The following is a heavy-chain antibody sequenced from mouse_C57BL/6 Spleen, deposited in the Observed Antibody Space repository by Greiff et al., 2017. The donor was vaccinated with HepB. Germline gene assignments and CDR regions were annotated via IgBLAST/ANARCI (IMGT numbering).Heavy chain of an antibody. CDR3: TREGVYYGYDGVFFDY. V-gene: IGHV1-5*01. Sequence: VQLQQSGTVLARPGASVKMSCKTSGYTFTSYWMHWVKQRPGQGLEWIGAIYPGNSDTSYNQKFKGKAKLTAVTSASTAYMELSSLTNEDSAVYYCTREGVYYGYDGVFFDYWGQGTTLTVSS. CDR1: GYTFTSYW. D-gene: IGHD2-2*01. CDR2: IYPGNSDT. J-gene: IGHJ2*01.